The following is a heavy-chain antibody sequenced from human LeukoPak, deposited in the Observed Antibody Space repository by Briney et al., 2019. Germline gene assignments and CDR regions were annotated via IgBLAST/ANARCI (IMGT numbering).Heavy chain of an antibody. CDR2: ISGSGGST. J-gene: IGHJ4*02. V-gene: IGHV3-23*01. D-gene: IGHD2-8*01. Sequence: GGPLRLSCAASGFTFSSYAMSWVRQAPGKGLEWVSAISGSGGSTYYADSVKGRFTISRDNSKNTLYLQMNSLRAEDTAVYYCAKNIVLMVYAGFDYWGQGTLVTVSS. CDR3: AKNIVLMVYAGFDY. CDR1: GFTFSSYA.